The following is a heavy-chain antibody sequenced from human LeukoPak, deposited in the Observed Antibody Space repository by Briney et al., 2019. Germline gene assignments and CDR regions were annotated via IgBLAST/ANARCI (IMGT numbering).Heavy chain of an antibody. CDR3: AKEKGIYCSSIDCSPGMDV. D-gene: IGHD2-2*01. Sequence: PGGSLGLSCAASGFTFSNAWMSWVRQAPGKGLEWVAVISYDGSNKYYADSVKGRFTFSRDNSKNTLYLQMSSLRAEDTAVYYCAKEKGIYCSSIDCSPGMDVWGQGTTVTVSS. CDR1: GFTFSNAW. CDR2: ISYDGSNK. V-gene: IGHV3-30*18. J-gene: IGHJ6*02.